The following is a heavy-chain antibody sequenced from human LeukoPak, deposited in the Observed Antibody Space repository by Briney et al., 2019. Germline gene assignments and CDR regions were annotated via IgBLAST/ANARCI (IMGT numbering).Heavy chain of an antibody. CDR2: ISWDGGST. CDR3: AKDHTTLRIAAAGTD. D-gene: IGHD6-13*01. CDR1: GFTFDDYT. J-gene: IGHJ4*02. V-gene: IGHV3-43*01. Sequence: GGSLRLSCAASGFTFDDYTMHWVRQAPGKGLEWVSLISWDGGSTYYADSVKGRITISRDNSKNSLYLQMNSLRTEDTALYYCAKDHTTLRIAAAGTDWGQGTLVTVSS.